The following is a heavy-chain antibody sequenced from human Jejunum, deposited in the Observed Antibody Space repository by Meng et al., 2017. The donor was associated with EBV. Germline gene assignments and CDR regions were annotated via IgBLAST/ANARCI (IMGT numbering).Heavy chain of an antibody. V-gene: IGHV4-34*01. Sequence: QVQLQQWGAGLLNPSETRSLTRAVYGGVFSDYYWTWIRQPPGRGLEWIGEINHSGGAIYNPSLKSRVTISVDTSKNQFSLKLSSVTAADTAVYYCARLGGYASGTYYPIDPWGQGTLVTVSS. J-gene: IGHJ5*02. CDR1: GGVFSDYY. D-gene: IGHD3-10*01. CDR3: ARLGGYASGTYYPIDP. CDR2: INHSGGA.